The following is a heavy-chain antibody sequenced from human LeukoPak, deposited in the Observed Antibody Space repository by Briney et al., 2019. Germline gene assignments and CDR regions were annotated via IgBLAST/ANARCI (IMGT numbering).Heavy chain of an antibody. CDR2: IYHSGST. D-gene: IGHD2-2*01. CDR1: GYSISSGYY. CDR3: AREKEYQLSNWFDP. Sequence: SETLSLTCTVSGYSISSGYYWGWIRQPPGKGLEWIGSIYHSGSTYYNPSLKSRVTISVDTSKNQFSLKLSSVTAADTAVYYCAREKEYQLSNWFDPWGQGTLVTVSS. J-gene: IGHJ5*02. V-gene: IGHV4-38-2*02.